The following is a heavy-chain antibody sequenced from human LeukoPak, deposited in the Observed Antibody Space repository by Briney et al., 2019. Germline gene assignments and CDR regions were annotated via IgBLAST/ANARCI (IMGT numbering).Heavy chain of an antibody. J-gene: IGHJ3*02. CDR3: ARYPASIIIGAFDI. CDR1: GGSISSSSYY. CDR2: IYYSGST. Sequence: SETLSLTCTVSGGSISSSSYYWGWIRQPPGKGLEWIGSIYYSGSTYYNPSLKSRVTISVDASKNQFSLKLSSVTAADTAVYYCARYPASIIIGAFDIWGQGTMVTVSS. V-gene: IGHV4-39*01. D-gene: IGHD2-2*01.